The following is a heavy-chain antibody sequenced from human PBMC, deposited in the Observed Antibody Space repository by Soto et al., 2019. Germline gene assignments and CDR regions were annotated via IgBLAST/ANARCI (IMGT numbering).Heavy chain of an antibody. Sequence: SETLSLTCTVSGGSISSSSYYWGWIRQPPGKGLEWIGSIYYSGSTYYNPSLKSRVTISVDTSKNQFSLKLSSVTAADTAVYHCARLRDMITFGGVIVIPGGLFDYWGQGTLVTVSS. CDR2: IYYSGST. D-gene: IGHD3-16*02. J-gene: IGHJ4*02. V-gene: IGHV4-39*01. CDR3: ARLRDMITFGGVIVIPGGLFDY. CDR1: GGSISSSSYY.